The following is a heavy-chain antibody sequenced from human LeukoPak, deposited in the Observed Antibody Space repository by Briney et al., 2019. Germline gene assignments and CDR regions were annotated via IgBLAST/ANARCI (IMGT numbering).Heavy chain of an antibody. J-gene: IGHJ5*02. D-gene: IGHD2-15*01. Sequence: ASVKVSCKASGYTFTGYYMHWVRQAPGQGLEWMGWINPNSGGTNYAQKFQGRVTMTRDTSISTAYMELSRLRSDDTAVYYCARVDLGYCSGGSFYGQYNWFDPWGQGTLVTVSS. V-gene: IGHV1-2*02. CDR3: ARVDLGYCSGGSFYGQYNWFDP. CDR1: GYTFTGYY. CDR2: INPNSGGT.